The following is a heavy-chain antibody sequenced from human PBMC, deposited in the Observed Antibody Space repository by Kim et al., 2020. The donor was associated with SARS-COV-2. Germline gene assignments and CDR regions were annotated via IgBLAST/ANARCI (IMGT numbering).Heavy chain of an antibody. CDR2: INPNSGGT. CDR3: ARERKVTVPHCYYGMDV. J-gene: IGHJ6*02. V-gene: IGHV1-2*02. Sequence: ASVKVSCKASGYTFTGYYMHWVRQAPGQGLEWMGWINPNSGGTNYAQKFQGRVTMTRDTSISTAYMELSRLRSDDTAVYYCARERKVTVPHCYYGMDVWGQGTTVTVSS. CDR1: GYTFTGYY. D-gene: IGHD4-17*01.